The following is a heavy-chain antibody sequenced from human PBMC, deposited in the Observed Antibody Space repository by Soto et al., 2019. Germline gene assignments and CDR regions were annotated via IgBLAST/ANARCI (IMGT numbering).Heavy chain of an antibody. D-gene: IGHD2-15*01. J-gene: IGHJ4*02. CDR2: IYYDEST. Sequence: TLSLTCTVAGFSLNSVHYYWVWIRQSPGKGLAWIASIYYDESTYYNPSLKSRVTISTDKPKNQFSLTLKSVTAADTAVYYCGKVLIGATRHTDVDSWGQGALVTVSS. CDR1: GFSLNSVHYY. V-gene: IGHV4-39*01. CDR3: GKVLIGATRHTDVDS.